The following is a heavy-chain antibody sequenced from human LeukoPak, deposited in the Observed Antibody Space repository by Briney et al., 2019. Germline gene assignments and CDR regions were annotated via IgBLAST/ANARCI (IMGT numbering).Heavy chain of an antibody. V-gene: IGHV4-34*01. CDR3: ARDKVVVVAATQPYSAFDI. Sequence: SETLSLTCAVSGGSISSGGYSWSWIRQPPGKGLEWIGEINHSGSTNYNPSLKSRVTISVDTSKNQFSLKLSSVTAADTAVYYCARDKVVVVAATQPYSAFDIWGQGTMVTVSS. D-gene: IGHD2-15*01. CDR1: GGSISSGGYS. J-gene: IGHJ3*02. CDR2: INHSGST.